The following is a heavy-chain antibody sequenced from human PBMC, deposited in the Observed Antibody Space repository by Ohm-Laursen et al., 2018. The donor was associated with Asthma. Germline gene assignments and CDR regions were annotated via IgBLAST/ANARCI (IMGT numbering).Heavy chain of an antibody. Sequence: LSLTCAASGYSFSLYSIHWIRQPPGKGLEWVSEISSTGGSTDYADSVKGRFTTSRDNSKSTMYLQMNSLRAEDTAVYYCAKVGLTYYNAMDVWGQGTTVTVSS. D-gene: IGHD4/OR15-4a*01. CDR2: ISSTGGST. CDR1: GYSFSLYS. J-gene: IGHJ6*02. V-gene: IGHV3-23*01. CDR3: AKVGLTYYNAMDV.